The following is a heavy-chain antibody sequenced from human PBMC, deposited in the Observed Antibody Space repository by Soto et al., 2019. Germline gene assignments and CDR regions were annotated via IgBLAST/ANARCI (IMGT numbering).Heavy chain of an antibody. Sequence: QVQLQQWGAGLLKPSETLSLTCAVYGGSFSGYYWSWIRQPPGKGLEWIGEINHSGSTNYNPSLKSRVTISVDTSKSQFSLKLSSVTAADTAVYYCARGGYYDFWSGYQTHYYYGMDVWGQGTTVTVSS. J-gene: IGHJ6*02. CDR1: GGSFSGYY. V-gene: IGHV4-34*01. CDR3: ARGGYYDFWSGYQTHYYYGMDV. CDR2: INHSGST. D-gene: IGHD3-3*01.